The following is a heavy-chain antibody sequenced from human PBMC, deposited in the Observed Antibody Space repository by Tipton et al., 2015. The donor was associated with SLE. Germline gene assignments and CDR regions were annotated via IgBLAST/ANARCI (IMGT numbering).Heavy chain of an antibody. J-gene: IGHJ3*02. CDR2: ISRESDYI. Sequence: SLRLSCVASGFIFTSYHMNWVRQAPGRGLEWVSSISRESDYIFYADSVRGRFTISRDNAKNSLYLEMSSLRAEDTAVYYCARDFAEVEGTLDVFDIWGQGAKVTVSS. CDR3: ARDFAEVEGTLDVFDI. CDR1: GFIFTSYH. V-gene: IGHV3-21*03. D-gene: IGHD5-24*01.